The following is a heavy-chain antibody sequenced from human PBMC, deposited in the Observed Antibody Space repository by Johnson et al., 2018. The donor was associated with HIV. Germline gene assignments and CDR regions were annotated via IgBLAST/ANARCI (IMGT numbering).Heavy chain of an antibody. CDR2: INWNGGSK. J-gene: IGHJ3*02. D-gene: IGHD2-15*01. Sequence: VQLVESGGGVVRPRGSLRLSCAASGFTFDDYGMSWVRQAPGKGLEWVSGINWNGGSKGYADSVKGRFTISRDNAKNSLYLQMNSLRAEDTAVYYCASPQEGYSAFDIWGQGTLVTVSS. CDR1: GFTFDDYG. V-gene: IGHV3-20*04. CDR3: ASPQEGYSAFDI.